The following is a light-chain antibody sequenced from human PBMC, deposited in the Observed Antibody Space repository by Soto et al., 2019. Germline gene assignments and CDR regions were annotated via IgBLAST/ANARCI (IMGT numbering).Light chain of an antibody. Sequence: AVQLTQSPSSLSASVGDRVTITCRASQGLSNAVAWYQQRRGKAPKILIHRTSSVEGRVPSMFSGGGSGTDFTLIISSLQPEDFATYCCQYFAGYPLTFGQGTKLEIK. CDR2: RTS. CDR1: QGLSNA. CDR3: QYFAGYPLT. V-gene: IGKV1-13*02. J-gene: IGKJ1*01.